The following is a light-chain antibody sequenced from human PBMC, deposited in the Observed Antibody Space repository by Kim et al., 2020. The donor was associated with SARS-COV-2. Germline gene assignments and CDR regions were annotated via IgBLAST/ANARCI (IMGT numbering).Light chain of an antibody. CDR2: DAS. Sequence: IVMTQSPAPLSVSPGERVTLSCRASQSVTRNLAWYQQKPGQAPRLLIYDASNRATGIPARFSGSGSGTDFTLTISSLEPEDFAVYYCQQRSNWPWTFGQGTKVDIK. CDR3: QQRSNWPWT. V-gene: IGKV3-11*01. J-gene: IGKJ1*01. CDR1: QSVTRN.